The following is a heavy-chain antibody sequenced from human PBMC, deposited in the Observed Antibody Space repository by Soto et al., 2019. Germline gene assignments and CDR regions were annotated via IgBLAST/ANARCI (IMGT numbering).Heavy chain of an antibody. J-gene: IGHJ4*02. CDR2: VYWSDDK. V-gene: IGHV2-5*01. D-gene: IGHD3-10*01. CDR3: AHKGNVITMVRASYYFDY. CDR1: GFSLSTSGVG. Sequence: ESGPTLVNPTQTLTLTCTFSGFSLSTSGVGVGWIRQPPGKALEWLALVYWSDDKRYSPSLKSRLTITKDTSKNQVVLTMTNMDPVDTATYYCAHKGNVITMVRASYYFDYWGQGTLVTVSS.